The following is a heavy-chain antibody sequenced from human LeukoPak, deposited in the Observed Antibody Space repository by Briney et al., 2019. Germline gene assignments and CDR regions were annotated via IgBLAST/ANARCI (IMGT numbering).Heavy chain of an antibody. CDR1: GFTFSSYA. J-gene: IGHJ4*02. Sequence: GGSLRLSCAASGFTFSSYAMSWVRQAPGKVLEWVSAISGSGGSTYYADSVKGRFTISRDNAKNSLYLQMNSLSAEDTAVYYCATGWITTPSFDCWGQGTLVTVSS. V-gene: IGHV3-23*01. CDR3: ATGWITTPSFDC. D-gene: IGHD4-11*01. CDR2: ISGSGGST.